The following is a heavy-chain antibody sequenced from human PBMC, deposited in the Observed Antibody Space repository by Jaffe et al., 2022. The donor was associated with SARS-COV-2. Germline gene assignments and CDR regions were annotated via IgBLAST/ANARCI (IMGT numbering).Heavy chain of an antibody. CDR2: ISYDGSNK. V-gene: IGHV3-30-3*01. CDR3: ARGPDPRRPYYYYGMDV. Sequence: QVQLVESGGGVVQPGRSLRLSCAASGFTFSSYAMHWVRQAPGKGLEWVAVISYDGSNKYYADSVKGRFTISRDNSKNTLYLQMNSLRAEDTAVYYCARGPDPRRPYYYYGMDVWGQGTTVTVSS. CDR1: GFTFSSYA. D-gene: IGHD6-6*01. J-gene: IGHJ6*02.